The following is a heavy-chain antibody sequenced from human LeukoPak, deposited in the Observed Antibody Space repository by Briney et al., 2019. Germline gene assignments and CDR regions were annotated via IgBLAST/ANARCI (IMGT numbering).Heavy chain of an antibody. CDR1: GFTFSRYG. CDR3: AKGMWFGESTDAFDI. CDR2: IWYDGSNK. J-gene: IGHJ3*02. Sequence: PGRSLRLSCAASGFTFSRYGMHWVRQAPGKGLEWVAVIWYDGSNKYYADSVKGRFTISRDNSKNTLYLQMNSLRAEDTAVYYCAKGMWFGESTDAFDIWGQGTMVTVSS. V-gene: IGHV3-33*06. D-gene: IGHD3-10*01.